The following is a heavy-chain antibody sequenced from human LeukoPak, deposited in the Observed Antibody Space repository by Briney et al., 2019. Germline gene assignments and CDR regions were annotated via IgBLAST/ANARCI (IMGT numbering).Heavy chain of an antibody. Sequence: SATLSLTCTVSGGSISSYYWSWIRQPPGKGLEWIGYIYYSGSTNYNPSLKSRVTISVDTSKNQFSLKLSSVTAADTAVYYCARVGSSGWSRGGDYWYFDLWGRGTLVTVSS. CDR1: GGSISSYY. CDR3: ARVGSSGWSRGGDYWYFDL. CDR2: IYYSGST. J-gene: IGHJ2*01. D-gene: IGHD6-19*01. V-gene: IGHV4-59*01.